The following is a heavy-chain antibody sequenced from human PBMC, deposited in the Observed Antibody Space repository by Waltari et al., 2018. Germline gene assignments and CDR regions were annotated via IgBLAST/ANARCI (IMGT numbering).Heavy chain of an antibody. Sequence: QVQLVQSGAEVKKPGASVKVSCKASGYTFTSYYMTWVRQAPGQGLEWMGIINPSEGSTSYAQKVPGRVTMTRDTSKSTVYMELSSLRSEDTAVYDCARDLSGSYSGNWFDPWGQGTLVTVSS. D-gene: IGHD1-26*01. V-gene: IGHV1-46*01. CDR2: INPSEGST. J-gene: IGHJ5*02. CDR1: GYTFTSYY. CDR3: ARDLSGSYSGNWFDP.